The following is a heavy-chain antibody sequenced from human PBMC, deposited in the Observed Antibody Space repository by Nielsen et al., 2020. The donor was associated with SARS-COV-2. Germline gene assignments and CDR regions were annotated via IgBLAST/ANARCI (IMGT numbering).Heavy chain of an antibody. V-gene: IGHV4-59*13. CDR2: IYYSGST. J-gene: IGHJ5*02. CDR1: GGSISSYY. D-gene: IGHD3-22*01. Sequence: SETLSLTCTVSGGSISSYYWSWIRQPPGKGLEWIGYIYYSGSTNYNPSLKSRVTISVDTSKNQFSLKLSSVTAADTAVYYCARRVTNYDSSEDWFDPWGQGTLVTVSS. CDR3: ARRVTNYDSSEDWFDP.